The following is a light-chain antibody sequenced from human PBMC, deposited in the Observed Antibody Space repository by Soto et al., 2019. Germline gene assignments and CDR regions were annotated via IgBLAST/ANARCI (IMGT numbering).Light chain of an antibody. Sequence: DIQMTQSPSSLSASVGDRVTITCQASQDIGNFLNWYQQKPRKAPKLLIYDASNLQTGVPSRFSGSGSGTHFTFTISSLQPEDSATYYCHQYDNVPQTFGQGTKLEIK. CDR3: HQYDNVPQT. CDR2: DAS. V-gene: IGKV1-33*01. CDR1: QDIGNF. J-gene: IGKJ2*01.